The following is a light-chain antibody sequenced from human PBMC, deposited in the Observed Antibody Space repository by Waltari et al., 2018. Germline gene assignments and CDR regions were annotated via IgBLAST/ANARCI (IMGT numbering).Light chain of an antibody. Sequence: QSALTQPPSASGSPGQSVTISCTGTSIAVGGYNYVSWYQQHPGKAPQLMIYEVSKRPSGVPDRFSGSKSGNTASLTVSGLQAEDEADYYCSSYAGSNNFVVFGGGTKLTVL. CDR2: EVS. J-gene: IGLJ2*01. CDR1: SIAVGGYNY. CDR3: SSYAGSNNFVV. V-gene: IGLV2-8*01.